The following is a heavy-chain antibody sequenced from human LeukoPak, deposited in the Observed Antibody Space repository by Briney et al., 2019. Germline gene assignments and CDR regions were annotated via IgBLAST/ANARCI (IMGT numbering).Heavy chain of an antibody. CDR3: ARDMGYCSSTSCYRIDYYYYYGMDV. CDR2: INPNSGGT. V-gene: IGHV1-2*02. CDR1: GYTFTDYY. Sequence: ASVKVSCKASGYTFTDYYMHWVRQAPGQGLEWMGWINPNSGGTNYAQKFQGRVTMTRDTSISTAYMELSRLRSDDTAVYYCARDMGYCSSTSCYRIDYYYYYGMDVWGQGTTVTVS. D-gene: IGHD2-2*01. J-gene: IGHJ6*02.